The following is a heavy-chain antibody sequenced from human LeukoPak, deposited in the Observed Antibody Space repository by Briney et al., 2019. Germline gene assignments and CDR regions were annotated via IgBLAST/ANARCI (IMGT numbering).Heavy chain of an antibody. D-gene: IGHD6-6*01. J-gene: IGHJ4*02. CDR2: IKSKTDGGTT. V-gene: IGHV3-15*01. Sequence: PGGSLRLSCAASGFTFSNAWMSWVRQAPGKGLEWVGRIKSKTDGGTTDYAARVKGRFTISRDDSKNTLYLQMNSLKTEDTAVYYCTTEGDSSTYFDYWGQGTLVTVSS. CDR3: TTEGDSSTYFDY. CDR1: GFTFSNAW.